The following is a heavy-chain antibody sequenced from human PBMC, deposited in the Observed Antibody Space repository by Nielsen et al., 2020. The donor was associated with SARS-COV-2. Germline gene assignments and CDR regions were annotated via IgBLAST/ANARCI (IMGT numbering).Heavy chain of an antibody. CDR1: GLTLANYY. V-gene: IGHV3-11*04. CDR3: ARIRGGTRDLGY. Sequence: GESLKISCAGSGLTLANYYMSWIRQAPGGGLEWVSYITNTADGSTVHYADSVQGRFTISRDNAKNSLDLQMNSLRAEETGAYYCARIRGGTRDLGYWGQGTLVTVSS. J-gene: IGHJ4*02. CDR2: ITNTADGSTV. D-gene: IGHD3-16*01.